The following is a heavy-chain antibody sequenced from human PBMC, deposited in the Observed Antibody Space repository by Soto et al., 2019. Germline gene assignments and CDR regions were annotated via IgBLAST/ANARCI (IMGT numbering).Heavy chain of an antibody. J-gene: IGHJ5*01. CDR2: IWYDGSNK. CDR1: GFTFSSYG. Sequence: PGGSLRLSCAASGFTFSSYGMHWVRQAPGKGLEWVAVIWYDGSNKYYADSVKGRFTISRDNSKNTLYLQMNSLRAEDTAVYYFASDYLVAPSSVIDTRGQRTLVTVSS. CDR3: ASDYLVAPSSVIDT. V-gene: IGHV3-33*01. D-gene: IGHD6-13*01.